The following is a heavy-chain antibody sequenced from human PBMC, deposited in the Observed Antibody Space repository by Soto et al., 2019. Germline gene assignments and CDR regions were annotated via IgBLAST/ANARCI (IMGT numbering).Heavy chain of an antibody. CDR1: GFTFSSYA. CDR3: AKDSTFGPWAWFGEDSTEFDY. Sequence: GGSLRLSCAASGFTFSSYAMSWVRQAPGKGLEWVSAISGSGGSTYYADSVKGRFTISRDNSKNTLYLQMNSLRAEDTAVYYCAKDSTFGPWAWFGEDSTEFDYWGQGTLVTVSS. D-gene: IGHD3-10*01. CDR2: ISGSGGST. J-gene: IGHJ4*02. V-gene: IGHV3-23*01.